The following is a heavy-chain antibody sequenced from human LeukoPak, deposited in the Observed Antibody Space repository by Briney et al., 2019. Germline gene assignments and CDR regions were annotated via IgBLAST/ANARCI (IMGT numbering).Heavy chain of an antibody. V-gene: IGHV4-4*07. CDR3: ARDRAAAGYYWYFDL. CDR1: GGSISSYY. Sequence: PSETLSLTCTVSGGSISSYYRSWIRQPAGRGLEWIGRIYTSGSTNYNPSLKSRVTMSVDTSKNQFSLKLSSVTAADTAVYYCARDRAAAGYYWYFDLWGRGTLVTVSS. D-gene: IGHD6-13*01. CDR2: IYTSGST. J-gene: IGHJ2*01.